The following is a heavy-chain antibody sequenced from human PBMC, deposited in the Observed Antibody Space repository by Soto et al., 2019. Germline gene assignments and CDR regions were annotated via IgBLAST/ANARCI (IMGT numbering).Heavy chain of an antibody. J-gene: IGHJ4*02. CDR3: AKAVRENSPRPDH. D-gene: IGHD1-7*01. V-gene: IGHV3-23*01. CDR2: ISGSGGSDSGGST. Sequence: EVQLLESGGGLVQPGGSLRLSCAASGFTFSNYAMSWVRQAPGKGLEWVSGISGSGGSDSGGSTYSADSVKGRLTISRDNSKDTLYLQMSSLSAEDTAVYYCAKAVRENSPRPDHWGQGTTVTVSS. CDR1: GFTFSNYA.